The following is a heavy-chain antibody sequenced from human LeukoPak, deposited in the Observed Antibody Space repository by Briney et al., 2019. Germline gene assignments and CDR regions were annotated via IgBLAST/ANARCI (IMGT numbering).Heavy chain of an antibody. CDR3: SASLVRNFDWPPLYY. D-gene: IGHD3-9*01. CDR1: GFTFSSYA. Sequence: GASVKVSCKASGFTFSSYAMQWVRQARGQRPEWIGWIVVGSGNTNYAQKFQERVTITRDMSTSTVYMDLSSLKSEDTAVYYCSASLVRNFDWPPLYYWGRGTLVTVSS. J-gene: IGHJ4*02. CDR2: IVVGSGNT. V-gene: IGHV1-58*02.